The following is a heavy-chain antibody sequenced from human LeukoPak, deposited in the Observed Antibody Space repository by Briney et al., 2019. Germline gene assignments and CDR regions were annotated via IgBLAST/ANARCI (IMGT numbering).Heavy chain of an antibody. CDR3: ARLDSPIEILWWWRGIDAFDI. V-gene: IGHV3-15*01. CDR2: IKSKDVGGTA. CDR1: GFIFSDKW. J-gene: IGHJ3*02. D-gene: IGHD2-21*01. Sequence: GGSLRLSCAASGFIFSDKWMAWVRQAPGRGLEWVARIKSKDVGGTAANAAPVEGRFTISRDNAKNSLYLQMNSLRAEDTAVYYCARLDSPIEILWWWRGIDAFDIWGQGTMVTVSS.